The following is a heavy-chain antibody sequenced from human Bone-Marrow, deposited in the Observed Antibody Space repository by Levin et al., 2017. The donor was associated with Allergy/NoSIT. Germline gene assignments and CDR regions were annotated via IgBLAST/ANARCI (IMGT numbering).Heavy chain of an antibody. J-gene: IGHJ5*02. Sequence: ASETLSLTCSVSGVSVSGYYWSWVRQPPGKGLEWIGYVYYSGSTKYNPSSRSRVIISVDSSWGRFFLQLNSVLAADTAIYYCARHSLIRGLMRPQNWFDPWGQGTLVTVSS. CDR2: VYYSGST. CDR3: ARHSLIRGLMRPQNWFDP. D-gene: IGHD3-10*01. CDR1: GVSVSGYY. V-gene: IGHV4-59*08.